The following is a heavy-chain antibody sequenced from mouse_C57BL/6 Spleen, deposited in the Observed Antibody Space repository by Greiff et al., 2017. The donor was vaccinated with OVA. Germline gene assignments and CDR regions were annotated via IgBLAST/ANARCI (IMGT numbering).Heavy chain of an antibody. V-gene: IGHV5-17*01. D-gene: IGHD4-1*01. CDR2: ISSGSSTI. J-gene: IGHJ4*01. CDR1: GFTFSDYG. Sequence: EVKLMESGGGLVKPGGSLKLSCAASGFTFSDYGMHWVRQAPEKGLEWVAYISSGSSTIYYADTVKGRSTISRDNAKNTLFLQMTRLRSEDTAMYYCAANFYAMDYWGQGTSVTVSS. CDR3: AANFYAMDY.